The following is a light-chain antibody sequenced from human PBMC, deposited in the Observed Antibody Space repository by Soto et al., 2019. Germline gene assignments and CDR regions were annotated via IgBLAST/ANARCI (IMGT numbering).Light chain of an antibody. CDR2: RDS. CDR3: QVWDSSAARV. CDR1: NIGSKN. J-gene: IGLJ3*02. V-gene: IGLV3-9*01. Sequence: SYELTQPLSVSVALGQTARITCGGNNIGSKNVHWYQQKPGQAPVLVIYRDSNRPSGIPERFSGSNSGNTATLTISRAQAGGEADYYGQVWDSSAARVFGGGTELTVL.